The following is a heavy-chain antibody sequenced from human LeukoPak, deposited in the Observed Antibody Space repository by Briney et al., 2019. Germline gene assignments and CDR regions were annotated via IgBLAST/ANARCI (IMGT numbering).Heavy chain of an antibody. D-gene: IGHD1-26*01. CDR2: ISSSSSYI. J-gene: IGHJ4*02. CDR1: GFTFSSFW. Sequence: GGSLRLSCAASGFTFSSFWMTWVRQAPGKGLEWVSSISSSSSYIYYADSVKGRFTISRDNAKNSLYLQMNSLRAEDTAVYYCARDYGGSCFDYWGQGTLVTVSS. CDR3: ARDYGGSCFDY. V-gene: IGHV3-21*01.